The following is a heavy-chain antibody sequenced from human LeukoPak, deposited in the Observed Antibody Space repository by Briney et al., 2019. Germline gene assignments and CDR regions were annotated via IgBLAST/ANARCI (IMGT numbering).Heavy chain of an antibody. D-gene: IGHD2-15*01. Sequence: PSETLSLTCAVYGGSFSGYYWSWIRQPPGKGLEWIGEINHSGSTNYNPSLKSRVTISVDTSKNQFSLKLSSVTAAETAVYYCARSGPVDCSGGSCYEGYWGQGTLVTVSS. CDR2: INHSGST. CDR3: ARSGPVDCSGGSCYEGY. J-gene: IGHJ4*02. V-gene: IGHV4-34*01. CDR1: GGSFSGYY.